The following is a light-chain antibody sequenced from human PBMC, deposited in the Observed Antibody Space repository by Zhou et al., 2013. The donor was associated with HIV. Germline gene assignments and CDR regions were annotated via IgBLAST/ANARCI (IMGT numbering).Light chain of an antibody. Sequence: EIVLTQSPATLSLSPGERATLSCRASQSISNYLAWYQQRPGQAPRPVIFDASKRATAIPARFSGSGSGTDFTLTISSLEPEDFAVYYCQQRHSWPITFGQGTRLETK. CDR2: DAS. CDR3: QQRHSWPIT. J-gene: IGKJ5*01. CDR1: QSISNY. V-gene: IGKV3-11*01.